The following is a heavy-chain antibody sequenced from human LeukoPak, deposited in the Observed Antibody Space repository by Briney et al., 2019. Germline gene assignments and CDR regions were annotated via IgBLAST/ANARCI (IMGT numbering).Heavy chain of an antibody. CDR3: ARNQRRLDY. CDR1: GFTFGNYW. CDR2: IKQDGSEK. Sequence: GGSLRLSCAASGFTFGNYWMTWVRQAPGKGLELVANIKQDGSEKYYVDSVKGRFTISRDNAKNSLYLQMNGLRAEDTAVYYCARNQRRLDYWGQGTLVTVSS. J-gene: IGHJ4*02. V-gene: IGHV3-7*01. D-gene: IGHD1-14*01.